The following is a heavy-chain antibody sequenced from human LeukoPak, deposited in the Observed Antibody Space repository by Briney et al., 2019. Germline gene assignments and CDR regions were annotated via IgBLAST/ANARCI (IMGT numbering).Heavy chain of an antibody. D-gene: IGHD6-13*01. Sequence: SVKVSCKASGGTFSSYAISWVRQAPGQGLEWMGGIIPIFGTANYAQKFQGRVTITADESTSTAYMELSSLRSEDTAVYYCARGRIAAADYYYYYMDVWGKGTTVTISS. CDR3: ARGRIAAADYYYYYMDV. CDR2: IIPIFGTA. CDR1: GGTFSSYA. V-gene: IGHV1-69*13. J-gene: IGHJ6*03.